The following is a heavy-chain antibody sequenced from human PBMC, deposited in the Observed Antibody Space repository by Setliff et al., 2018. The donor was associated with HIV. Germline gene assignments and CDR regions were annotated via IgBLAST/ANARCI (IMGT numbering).Heavy chain of an antibody. J-gene: IGHJ4*02. CDR1: GYSMSSGYF. V-gene: IGHV4-38-2*02. CDR2: IYHSGST. Sequence: PSETLSLTCTASGYSMSSGYFWGWIRQPPEKGLEGIGSIYHSGSTYYNTSLKSRVTISVDTSKNQFSLRLNYVTAADTAVYFCARVETTVTSRLDYWGQGTLVTVSS. D-gene: IGHD4-17*01. CDR3: ARVETTVTSRLDY.